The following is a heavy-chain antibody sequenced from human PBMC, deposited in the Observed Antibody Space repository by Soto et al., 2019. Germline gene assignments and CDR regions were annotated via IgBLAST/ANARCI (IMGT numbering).Heavy chain of an antibody. CDR1: GYRFTTFY. J-gene: IGHJ6*02. D-gene: IGHD6-13*01. V-gene: IGHV1-2*06. CDR2: MNVDTGGT. Sequence: ASVKVSCKASGYRFTTFYIHWVRQAPGQGLEGMGRMNVDTGGTTYAQKFQGRVTMTRDTSISTAYMDVRSLRSHDTAVYFCARDQWGSSSWYTRADYYYGMDVWGQGTTVTVS. CDR3: ARDQWGSSSWYTRADYYYGMDV.